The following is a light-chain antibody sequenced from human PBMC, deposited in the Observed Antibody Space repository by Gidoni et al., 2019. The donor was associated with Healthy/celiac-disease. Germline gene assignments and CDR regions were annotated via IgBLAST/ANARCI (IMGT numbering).Light chain of an antibody. Sequence: QSALTQPASVSGSPGLSITISCTGTSSDVGGYNYVCGYQQHPGKAPKLMIYDVSNRPAGVSNRFSGSKSGNTASLTISGLQAEDEADYYCSSYTSSSFLWFGTGTKVTVL. CDR1: SSDVGGYNY. J-gene: IGLJ1*01. V-gene: IGLV2-14*03. CDR2: DVS. CDR3: SSYTSSSFLW.